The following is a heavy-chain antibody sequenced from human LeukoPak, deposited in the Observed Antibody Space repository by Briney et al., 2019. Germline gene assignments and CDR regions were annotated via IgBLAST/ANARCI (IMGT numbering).Heavy chain of an antibody. CDR3: ARAHVVVLGGALGGMDV. Sequence: ASVKVSCKASGGTFSSFAISWVRQAPGQGLEWMGGFIPIFGSAKYAQKFQGRVTITADESTSTAYMELSSLRSDDTAVYYCARAHVVVLGGALGGMDVWGQRTTVTVSS. J-gene: IGHJ6*02. CDR1: GGTFSSFA. D-gene: IGHD3-10*01. CDR2: FIPIFGSA. V-gene: IGHV1-69*13.